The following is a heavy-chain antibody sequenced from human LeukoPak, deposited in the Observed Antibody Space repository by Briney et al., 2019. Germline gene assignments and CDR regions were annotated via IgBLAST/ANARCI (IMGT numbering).Heavy chain of an antibody. V-gene: IGHV3-23*01. CDR3: ARSPFYYYGSGSSDY. Sequence: GGTLRLPCAASGFTFSSYGMSWVRQAPGKGLEWVSAISGSGGSTYYADSVKGRFTISRDNSKNTLYLQMNSLRAEDTAVYYCARSPFYYYGSGSSDYWGQGTLVTVSS. J-gene: IGHJ4*02. CDR2: ISGSGGST. D-gene: IGHD3-10*01. CDR1: GFTFSSYG.